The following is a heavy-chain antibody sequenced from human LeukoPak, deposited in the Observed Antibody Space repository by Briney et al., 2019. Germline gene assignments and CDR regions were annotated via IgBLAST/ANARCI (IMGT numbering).Heavy chain of an antibody. V-gene: IGHV3-49*03. CDR2: IRSKAYGGTT. J-gene: IGHJ4*02. D-gene: IGHD1-1*01. CDR3: TRENGIAAYY. Sequence: GGSLRLSCAASGFTFSSYAMSWFRQAPGKGLEWVGFIRSKAYGGTTEYAASVKGRFTISRDDSKSIAYLQMNSLKTEDTAVYYCTRENGIAAYYWGQGTLVTVSS. CDR1: GFTFSSYA.